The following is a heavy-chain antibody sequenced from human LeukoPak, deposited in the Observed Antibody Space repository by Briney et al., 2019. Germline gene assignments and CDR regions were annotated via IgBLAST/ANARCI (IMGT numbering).Heavy chain of an antibody. V-gene: IGHV4-34*01. D-gene: IGHD3-3*01. CDR3: ARVAIFGVVINAMDV. CDR2: INHGGST. J-gene: IGHJ6*02. CDR1: GGSVSSYY. Sequence: ESSETLSLTCSVSGGSVSSYYWSWIRQPPGKGLEWIGDINHGGSTNYNPSLRSRVTMSVDTSKNQFSLKLSSVTAADTAVYYCARVAIFGVVINAMDVWGQGITVTVSS.